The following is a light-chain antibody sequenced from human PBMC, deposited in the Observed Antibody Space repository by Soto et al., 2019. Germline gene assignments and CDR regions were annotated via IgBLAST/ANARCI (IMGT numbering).Light chain of an antibody. J-gene: IGKJ5*01. V-gene: IGKV1-12*01. CDR3: HSRA. CDR2: AAA. Sequence: DIQMTQSPSSVSASVGDRVTITCRASQGLNNWLALYQQKPGKAPRLLIYAAASLQSGVPSRFSGSGSGTEFTLTISSLQPDDFATYYCHSRAFGQGTRLEIK. CDR1: QGLNNW.